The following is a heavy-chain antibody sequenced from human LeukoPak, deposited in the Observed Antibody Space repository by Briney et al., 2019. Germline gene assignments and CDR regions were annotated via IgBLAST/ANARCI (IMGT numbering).Heavy chain of an antibody. V-gene: IGHV1-46*01. CDR3: ARDLELPWNYYYMDV. Sequence: ASVKVSCKASGYTFTSYYMHWVRQAPGQGLEWMGIINPSGGSTSYAQKFQGRVTMTRDTSTSTVYMELSSLRSEDTAVYYCARDLELPWNYYYMDVWGKGTTVTVSS. CDR2: INPSGGST. J-gene: IGHJ6*03. D-gene: IGHD1-7*01. CDR1: GYTFTSYY.